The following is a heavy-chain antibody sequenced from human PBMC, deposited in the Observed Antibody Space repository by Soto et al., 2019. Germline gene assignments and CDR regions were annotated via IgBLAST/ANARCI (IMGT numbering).Heavy chain of an antibody. J-gene: IGHJ4*02. CDR2: INPNSGGT. CDR1: GYTFTGYY. Sequence: ASVKVSCKASGYTFTGYYMHWVRQAPGQGLEWMGWINPNSGGTNYAQKFQGRVTMTRDTSISTAYMELSRLRSDDTAVYYCARAKDIVVVIHYWGQGTLVTVSS. V-gene: IGHV1-2*02. D-gene: IGHD3-22*01. CDR3: ARAKDIVVVIHY.